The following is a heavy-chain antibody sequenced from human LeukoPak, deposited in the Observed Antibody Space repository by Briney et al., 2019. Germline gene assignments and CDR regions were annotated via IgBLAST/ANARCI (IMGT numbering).Heavy chain of an antibody. D-gene: IGHD6-13*01. CDR2: INHSGST. J-gene: IGHJ5*02. CDR1: GGSFSGYY. CDR3: ARDSSSWYGGWFDP. V-gene: IGHV4-34*01. Sequence: SETLSLTCAVDGGSFSGYYWSWIRQPPGKGLEWIGEINHSGSTNYNPSLKSRVTISVDTSKNQFSLKLSSVTAADTAVYYCARDSSSWYGGWFDPWGQGTLVTVSS.